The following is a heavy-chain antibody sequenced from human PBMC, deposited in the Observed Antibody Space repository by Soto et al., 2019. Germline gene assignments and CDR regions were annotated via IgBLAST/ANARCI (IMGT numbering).Heavy chain of an antibody. J-gene: IGHJ4*02. Sequence: ASVKVSCKASGYTFIDYYMHWVRQAPGQGFEWMGRISPRSGGTNYAQKFQGRVTMTWDASLNTAYMELSSLISEDTAVYYCARPPGYISDWYYFDLWGQGTLVTVSS. V-gene: IGHV1-2*02. CDR2: ISPRSGGT. CDR3: ARPPGYISDWYYFDL. D-gene: IGHD3-9*01. CDR1: GYTFIDYY.